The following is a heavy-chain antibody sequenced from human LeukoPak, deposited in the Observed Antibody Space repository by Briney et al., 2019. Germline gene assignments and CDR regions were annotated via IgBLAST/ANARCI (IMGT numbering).Heavy chain of an antibody. CDR1: GGSISSSSYY. V-gene: IGHV4-39*07. Sequence: SGTLSLTCTVSGGSISSSSYYWGWIRQPPGKGLEWIGSIYYSGSTYYNPSLKSRVTISVDTSKNQFSLKLSSVTAADTAVYYCARVRYYGSGSYYYYYYGMDVWGQGTTVTVSS. CDR2: IYYSGST. J-gene: IGHJ6*02. D-gene: IGHD3-10*01. CDR3: ARVRYYGSGSYYYYYYGMDV.